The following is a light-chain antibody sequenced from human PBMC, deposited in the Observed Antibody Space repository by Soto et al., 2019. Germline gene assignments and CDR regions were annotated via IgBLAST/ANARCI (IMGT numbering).Light chain of an antibody. CDR3: QQYGRSGT. J-gene: IGKJ1*01. Sequence: ALTQSPATLSLSPGERATLSCRASQSVSSYLAWYQQKPGQAPRLLIYDASNRATGIPDRFSGSGSGTDFTLTISRLEPEDFAVYYCQQYGRSGTFGQGTKVDI. CDR1: QSVSSY. CDR2: DAS. V-gene: IGKV3-20*01.